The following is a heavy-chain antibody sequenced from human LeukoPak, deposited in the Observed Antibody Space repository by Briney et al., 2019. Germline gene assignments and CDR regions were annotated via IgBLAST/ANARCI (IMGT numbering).Heavy chain of an antibody. CDR3: ARGKIDQRRSGFDT. V-gene: IGHV4-34*01. CDR2: INHSGST. CDR1: GDSFSGYY. J-gene: IGHJ5*02. D-gene: IGHD3-10*01. Sequence: PSETLSLTCAVYGDSFSGYYWSWIRQPPGKGLEWIGEINHSGSTNYNPSLKSRVTISVDTSKNQFSLKLSSVTAADTAVYYRARGKIDQRRSGFDTWGQGTLVTVSS.